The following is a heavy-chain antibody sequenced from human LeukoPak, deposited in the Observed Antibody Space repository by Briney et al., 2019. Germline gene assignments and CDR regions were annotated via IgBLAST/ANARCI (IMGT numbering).Heavy chain of an antibody. Sequence: SETLSLTCTVSGGSISSSSYYWGWIRQPPGKGLEWIGSIYYSGSTYYNPSLKSRVTISVDTSKNQFSLKLSSVTAADTAVYYCARVEYDGITAADSLDYWGQGTLVTVSS. CDR3: ARVEYDGITAADSLDY. D-gene: IGHD6-13*01. J-gene: IGHJ4*02. CDR2: IYYSGST. CDR1: GGSISSSSYY. V-gene: IGHV4-39*07.